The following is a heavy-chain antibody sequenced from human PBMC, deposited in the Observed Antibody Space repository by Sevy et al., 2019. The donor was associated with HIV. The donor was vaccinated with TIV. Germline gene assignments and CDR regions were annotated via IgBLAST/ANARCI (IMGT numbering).Heavy chain of an antibody. CDR3: AKGPTARTVYYFDY. CDR1: GFTFDDYA. CDR2: ISWNSGSI. D-gene: IGHD6-6*01. Sequence: GGSLRLSCAASGFTFDDYAMHWVRQAPGKGLEWASGISWNSGSIGYADSVKGRFTISRDNAKNSLYLQMNSLRAEDTALYYCAKGPTARTVYYFDYWGQGTLVTVSS. J-gene: IGHJ4*02. V-gene: IGHV3-9*01.